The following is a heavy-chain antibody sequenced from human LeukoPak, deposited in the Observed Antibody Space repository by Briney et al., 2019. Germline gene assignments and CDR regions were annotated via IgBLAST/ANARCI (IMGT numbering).Heavy chain of an antibody. CDR2: IYSGST. CDR3: ARRAGAYSHPYDY. CDR1: GFTVSSNS. Sequence: GGSLRLSCTVSGFTVSSNSMSWVRQAPGKGLEWVSFIYSGSTHYSDSVKGRFTISRNNSKNTLYLQMNSLRAEDTAVYYCARRAGAYSHPYDYWGQGTLVTVSS. V-gene: IGHV3-53*01. J-gene: IGHJ4*02. D-gene: IGHD4/OR15-4a*01.